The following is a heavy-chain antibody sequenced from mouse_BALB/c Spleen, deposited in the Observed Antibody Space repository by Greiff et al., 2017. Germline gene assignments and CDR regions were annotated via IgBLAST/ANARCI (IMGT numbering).Heavy chain of an antibody. CDR2: ISSGGSYT. CDR3: ARDSYGSSYTRMDY. J-gene: IGHJ4*01. CDR1: GFTFSSYD. Sequence: EVKLMESGGGLVQPGGSLKLSCAASGFTFSSYDMSWVRQSPEKRLEWVAEISSGGSYTYYPDTVTGRFTISRDNAKNTLYLEMSSLRSEDTAMYYCARDSYGSSYTRMDYWGQGTSVTVSS. D-gene: IGHD1-1*01. V-gene: IGHV5-9-4*01.